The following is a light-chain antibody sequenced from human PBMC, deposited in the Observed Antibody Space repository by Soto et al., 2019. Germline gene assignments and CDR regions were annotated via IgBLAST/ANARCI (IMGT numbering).Light chain of an antibody. J-gene: IGKJ1*01. CDR2: AAS. CDR3: QQSYIYPLT. V-gene: IGKV1-39*01. Sequence: DIQMTQSPSSLSASVGDRVTITCRASQSISSYLNWYQQKPGKAPKLLIYAASSLQSGVPSRFSGSGSGTEFTLTISSLHPDDFATYYCQQSYIYPLTFGQGTKVDIK. CDR1: QSISSY.